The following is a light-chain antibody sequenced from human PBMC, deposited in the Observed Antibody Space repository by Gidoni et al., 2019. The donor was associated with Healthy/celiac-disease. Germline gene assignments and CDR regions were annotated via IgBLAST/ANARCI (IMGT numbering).Light chain of an antibody. J-gene: IGKJ1*01. CDR1: QSVLYSSNNNNY. CDR3: QQYYTTPWT. CDR2: WAS. Sequence: DIVMTQSPDSLAVSLGERATINCTSSQSVLYSSNNNNYLAWYQQKPGQPPKLLIYWASTRETGVPDRFSASGSGTDFTLTISSLQAEDVAVYYCQQYYTTPWTFXQXTKVXIK. V-gene: IGKV4-1*01.